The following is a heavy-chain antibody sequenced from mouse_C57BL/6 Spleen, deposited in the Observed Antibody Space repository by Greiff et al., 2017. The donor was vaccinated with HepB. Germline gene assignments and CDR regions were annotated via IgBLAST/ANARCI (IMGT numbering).Heavy chain of an antibody. V-gene: IGHV5-6*01. Sequence: EVQGVESGGDLVKPGGSLKLSCAASGFTFSSYGMSWVRQTPDKRLEWVATISSGGSYTYYPDSVKGRFTISRDNAKNTLYLQMSSLKSEDTAMYYCARHAPPTANFDYWGQGTTLTVSS. CDR3: ARHAPPTANFDY. CDR1: GFTFSSYG. J-gene: IGHJ2*01. CDR2: ISSGGSYT. D-gene: IGHD1-2*01.